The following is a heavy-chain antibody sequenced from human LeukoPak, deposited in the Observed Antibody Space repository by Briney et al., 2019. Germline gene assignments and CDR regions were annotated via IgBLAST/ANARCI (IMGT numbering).Heavy chain of an antibody. Sequence: ASVKVSCKASVYTFTGYYIHWVRQAPGQGLEWVGWINPDSGGTNYAQKFQGRVTITRDTSIRTAYMELRRLRSDDTAVYYCARVDDRGHYYDSSGPRKLFDYWGQGTLVTVSS. CDR1: VYTFTGYY. CDR2: INPDSGGT. J-gene: IGHJ4*02. V-gene: IGHV1-2*02. D-gene: IGHD3-22*01. CDR3: ARVDDRGHYYDSSGPRKLFDY.